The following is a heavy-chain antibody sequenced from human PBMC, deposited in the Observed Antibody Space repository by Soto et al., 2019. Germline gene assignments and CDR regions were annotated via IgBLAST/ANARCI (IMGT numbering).Heavy chain of an antibody. CDR2: ISSSSSTI. Sequence: GGSLRLSCAAFGFTFRNYGMNWVRQAPGKGLEWVSYISSSSSTIYYADSVKGRFTISRDNAKNSLYLQMNSLRAEDTAVYYCARDLNYGLFEYWGQGTLVTVSS. CDR1: GFTFRNYG. D-gene: IGHD4-17*01. V-gene: IGHV3-48*01. CDR3: ARDLNYGLFEY. J-gene: IGHJ4*02.